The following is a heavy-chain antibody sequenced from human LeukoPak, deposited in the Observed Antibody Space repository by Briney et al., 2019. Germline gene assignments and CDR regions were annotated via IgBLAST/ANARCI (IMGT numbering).Heavy chain of an antibody. CDR1: GGSISSSGYY. D-gene: IGHD2/OR15-2a*01. V-gene: IGHV4-39*01. J-gene: IGHJ5*02. CDR2: LYGSGST. CDR3: ARVPWPTSGFWFDP. Sequence: SETLSLTCSVSGGSISSSGYYWVWIRQPPGKGLEWIASLYGSGSTYYNPSLRSRVSIAADLSKNQFSLKLSSVTAADTAVYYCARVPWPTSGFWFDPWGQGTLVTVSS.